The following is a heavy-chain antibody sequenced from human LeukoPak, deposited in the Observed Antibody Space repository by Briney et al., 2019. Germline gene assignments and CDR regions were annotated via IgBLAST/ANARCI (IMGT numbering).Heavy chain of an antibody. CDR1: GGSISSSSYY. CDR3: ARQGGYCSGGSCPGYWFDP. CDR2: IYYSGST. Sequence: SETLSLTCTVSGGSISSSSYYWGWIRQPPGKGLEWIGYIYYSGSTNYNPSLKSRVTISVDTSKNQFSLKLSSVTAADTAVYYCARQGGYCSGGSCPGYWFDPWGQGTLVTVSS. J-gene: IGHJ5*02. V-gene: IGHV4-61*05. D-gene: IGHD2-15*01.